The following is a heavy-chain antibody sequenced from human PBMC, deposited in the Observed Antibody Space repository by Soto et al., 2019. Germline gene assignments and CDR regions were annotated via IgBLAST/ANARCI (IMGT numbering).Heavy chain of an antibody. CDR1: GFTFTNAW. D-gene: IGHD6-6*01. CDR2: VKGKSDGGTT. J-gene: IGHJ6*02. V-gene: IGHV3-15*07. Sequence: GGSLRLSCAASGFTFTNAWMNWVSQAPGKGLEWVGRVKGKSDGGTTDYAAPVKGRFTISRDDSNYMAHLQMNSLKTEDTAIYYCSTASPKPVTNYYGMDVWGQGTTVTVSS. CDR3: STASPKPVTNYYGMDV.